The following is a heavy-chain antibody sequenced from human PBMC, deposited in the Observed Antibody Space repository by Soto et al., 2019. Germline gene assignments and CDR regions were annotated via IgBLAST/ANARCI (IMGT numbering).Heavy chain of an antibody. CDR2: IYYSGST. CDR3: ARDIRNSGSYYMDRWFDP. Sequence: PSATLSLTCTVSGGSISSYYWSWIRQPPGKGLEWIGYIYYSGSTNYNPSLKSRVTISVDTSKNQFSLKLSSVTAADTAVYYCARDIRNSGSYYMDRWFDPWGQGTLVTVSS. V-gene: IGHV4-59*01. D-gene: IGHD1-26*01. J-gene: IGHJ5*02. CDR1: GGSISSYY.